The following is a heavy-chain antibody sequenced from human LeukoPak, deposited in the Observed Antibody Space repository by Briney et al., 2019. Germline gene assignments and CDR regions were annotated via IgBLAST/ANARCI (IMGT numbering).Heavy chain of an antibody. CDR1: GFTFSSYS. D-gene: IGHD5-18*01. CDR2: ISSSSSYI. Sequence: GGSLRLSCAASGFTFSSYSMNWVRQAPGKGLEWVSSISSSSSYIYYADSVKGRFTISRDNAKNLLYLQINSLRAEDTAVYYCARESSSYGEDCWGQGTLVTVSS. V-gene: IGHV3-21*01. J-gene: IGHJ4*02. CDR3: ARESSSYGEDC.